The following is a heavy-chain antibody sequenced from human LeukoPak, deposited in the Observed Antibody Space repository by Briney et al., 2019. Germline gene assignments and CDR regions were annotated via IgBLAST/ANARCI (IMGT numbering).Heavy chain of an antibody. CDR1: GGSFSGYY. CDR3: ARGLPPIVKLAISFDY. J-gene: IGHJ4*02. D-gene: IGHD1-1*01. V-gene: IGHV4-34*01. CDR2: INHSGST. Sequence: PSETLSLTCAVYGGSFSGYYWSWIRQPPGKGLEWIGEINHSGSTNYNPSLKSRVTISVDTSKNQFSLKLRSVTAADTAVYYCARGLPPIVKLAISFDYWGQGTLVTVSS.